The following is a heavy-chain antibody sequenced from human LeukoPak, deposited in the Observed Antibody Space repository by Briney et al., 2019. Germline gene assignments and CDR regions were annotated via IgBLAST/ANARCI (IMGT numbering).Heavy chain of an antibody. CDR3: AKALYGDYGRFDY. CDR1: GFTFSSYA. V-gene: IGHV3-23*01. J-gene: IGHJ4*02. Sequence: GGSLRLSCAASGFTFSSYAMSWVRQAPGKGLEWVSAISGSGGSDTHYADSVKGRFTISRDSSKNTVYLQINSLRAEDTAVYYCAKALYGDYGRFDYWGQGTLVTVSS. D-gene: IGHD4-17*01. CDR2: ISGSGGSDT.